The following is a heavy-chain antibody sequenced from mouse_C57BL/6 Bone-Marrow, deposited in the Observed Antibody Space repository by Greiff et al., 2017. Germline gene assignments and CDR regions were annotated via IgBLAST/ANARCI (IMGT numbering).Heavy chain of an antibody. CDR1: GYAFSSSW. Sequence: VQLQQSGPELVKPGASVKISCKASGYAFSSSWMNWVKQRPGKGLEWIGRIYPGDGDTNYNGKFKGKATLTADKSSSTAYMQLSSLTSEDSAVYFCARGGGKRGDVWGTGTTVTVSS. V-gene: IGHV1-82*01. D-gene: IGHD1-1*01. J-gene: IGHJ1*03. CDR2: IYPGDGDT. CDR3: ARGGGKRGDV.